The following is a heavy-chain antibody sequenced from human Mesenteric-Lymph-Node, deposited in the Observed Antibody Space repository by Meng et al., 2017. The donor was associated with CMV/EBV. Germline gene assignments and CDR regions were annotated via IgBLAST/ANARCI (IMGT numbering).Heavy chain of an antibody. J-gene: IGHJ4*02. Sequence: YNLTSYGSSWVRKAPGQGLEWRGWISADNGNTNYAQKLQGRVTMTTDTSTSTAYMELRSLRADDTAVYDCARATQRVWCGEQYYFDYWGQGTLVTVSS. CDR3: ARATQRVWCGEQYYFDY. D-gene: IGHD3-10*01. CDR2: ISADNGNT. V-gene: IGHV1-18*01. CDR1: YNLTSYG.